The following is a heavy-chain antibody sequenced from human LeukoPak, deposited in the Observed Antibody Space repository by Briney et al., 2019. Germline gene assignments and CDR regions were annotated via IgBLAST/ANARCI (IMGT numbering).Heavy chain of an antibody. D-gene: IGHD2-15*01. Sequence: PSETLSLTCTVPGGSISSYYWSWIRQPPGKGLEWIGYIYYSGSTNYNPSLKSRVTISVDTSKNQFSLKLSSVTAADTAVYYCARHRGIYCSGGSCPFDYWGQGTLVTVSS. V-gene: IGHV4-59*08. CDR2: IYYSGST. CDR3: ARHRGIYCSGGSCPFDY. CDR1: GGSISSYY. J-gene: IGHJ4*02.